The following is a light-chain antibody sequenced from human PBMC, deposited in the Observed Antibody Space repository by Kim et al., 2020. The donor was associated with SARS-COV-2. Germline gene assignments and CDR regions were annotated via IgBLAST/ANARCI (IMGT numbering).Light chain of an antibody. CDR3: AAWDDSLSGQV. Sequence: QSVLTQPPSTSGTPGQRVTISCSGSSSNIGSNYVYWYQQLPGTAPKLLIYMNNQRPSGVPDRFSGSKSGTSASLAISGFRSEDEADYYCAAWDDSLSGQVFGGGTQLTVL. CDR2: MNN. CDR1: SSNIGSNY. V-gene: IGLV1-47*01. J-gene: IGLJ2*01.